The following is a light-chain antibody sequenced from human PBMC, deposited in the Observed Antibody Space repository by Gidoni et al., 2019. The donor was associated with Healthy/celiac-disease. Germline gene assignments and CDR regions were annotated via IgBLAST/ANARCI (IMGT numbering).Light chain of an antibody. CDR3: QSYDSSLSGWV. CDR2: GNS. Sequence: QSVLPQPPSVSGAPGQRVTISCTGSSSNIGAGYDVPWYQQLPGPAPKLLIYGNSNRPSGVSDRFSGSKSGTSASLAITGLQAEDEADYYCQSYDSSLSGWVFGGGTKLTVL. CDR1: SSNIGAGYD. J-gene: IGLJ3*02. V-gene: IGLV1-40*01.